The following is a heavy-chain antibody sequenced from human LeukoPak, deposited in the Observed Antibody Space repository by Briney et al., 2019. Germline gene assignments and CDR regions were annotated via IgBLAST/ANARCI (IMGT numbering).Heavy chain of an antibody. CDR2: ISSSSSYI. Sequence: GGSLRLSCAASGFTFSSYSMNWVRQAPGKGLEWVSSISSSSSYIYYADSVKGRFTISRDNAKNSLYLQMNSLRAGDTAVYYCARDRRGYSYGSLYYFDYWGQGTLVTVSS. CDR1: GFTFSSYS. V-gene: IGHV3-21*01. D-gene: IGHD5-18*01. J-gene: IGHJ4*02. CDR3: ARDRRGYSYGSLYYFDY.